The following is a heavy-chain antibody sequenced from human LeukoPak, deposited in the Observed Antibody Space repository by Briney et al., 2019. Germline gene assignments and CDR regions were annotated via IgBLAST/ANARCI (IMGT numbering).Heavy chain of an antibody. CDR1: GFTFGSYE. D-gene: IGHD6-19*01. V-gene: IGHV3-48*03. CDR2: ISDSGTTI. Sequence: GGSLTLSCAASGFTFGSYEMNWVRQAAGKGLEWVSYISDSGTTIYYADSVKGRFTISRDNAKSSLYLQMNSLRAEDTAVYHCVRDHSGWSLDPWGQGTLVTVSS. CDR3: VRDHSGWSLDP. J-gene: IGHJ5*02.